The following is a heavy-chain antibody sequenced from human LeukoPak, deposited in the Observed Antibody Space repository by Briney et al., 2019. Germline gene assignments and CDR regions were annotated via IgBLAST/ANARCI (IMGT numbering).Heavy chain of an antibody. CDR1: GFTFSSYD. V-gene: IGHV3-13*01. D-gene: IGHD3-22*01. Sequence: PGGSLRLSCAASGFTFSSYDMHWVRHATGKGLEWVSAIGTAGDTYYPGSVKGRFTISRENAKNSLYLQMNSLRAGDTAVYYCAREHIVAVVFDIGGQGKMFPV. CDR2: IGTAGDT. CDR3: AREHIVAVVFDI. J-gene: IGHJ3*02.